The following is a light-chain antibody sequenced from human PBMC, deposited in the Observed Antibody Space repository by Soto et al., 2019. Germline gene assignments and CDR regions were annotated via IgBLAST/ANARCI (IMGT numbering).Light chain of an antibody. Sequence: EVLLSEAPGNLALFRWGIAILSRRAIQSVSSNYLAWYQQKPGQAPRLLIYGAFNRATGIPDRFSGSGSGTDFPLTISRLEPQDFALYYCQQYGNSRVITLGQGTQLDI. CDR3: QQYGNSRVIT. V-gene: IGKV3-20*01. CDR1: QSVSSNY. CDR2: GAF. J-gene: IGKJ2*01.